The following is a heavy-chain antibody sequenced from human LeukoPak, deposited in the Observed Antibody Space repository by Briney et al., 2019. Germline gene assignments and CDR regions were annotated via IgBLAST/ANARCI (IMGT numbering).Heavy chain of an antibody. CDR1: GASISSYY. J-gene: IGHJ6*02. V-gene: IGHV4-34*01. CDR3: ARGNVVPATDYYYYYGMDV. Sequence: SETLSLTCTVSGASISSYYWSWIRQPPGKGLEWIGEINHSGSTNYNPSLKSRVTISVDTSKNQFSLKLSSVTAADTAVYYCARGNVVPATDYYYYYGMDVWGQGTTVTVSS. CDR2: INHSGST. D-gene: IGHD2-2*01.